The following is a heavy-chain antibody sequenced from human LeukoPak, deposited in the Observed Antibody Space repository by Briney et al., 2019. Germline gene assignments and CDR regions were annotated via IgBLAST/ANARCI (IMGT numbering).Heavy chain of an antibody. CDR1: GYTFTSYG. CDR3: ARDHVYDFWSGNWFDP. Sequence: SVKVSCKASGYTFTSYGISWVRQAPGQGLEWMGRIIPILGIANYAQKFQGRVTITADKSTSTAYMELSSLRSEDTAVYYCARDHVYDFWSGNWFDPWGQGTLVTVSS. V-gene: IGHV1-69*04. CDR2: IIPILGIA. J-gene: IGHJ5*02. D-gene: IGHD3-3*01.